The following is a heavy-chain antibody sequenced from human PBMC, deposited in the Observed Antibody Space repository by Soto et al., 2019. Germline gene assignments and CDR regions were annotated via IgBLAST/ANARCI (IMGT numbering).Heavy chain of an antibody. D-gene: IGHD6-13*01. J-gene: IGHJ6*02. V-gene: IGHV4-4*07. CDR2: IYTSGST. CDR1: GGSISSYY. CDR3: ARRSSSWYQYGMDV. Sequence: NPSETLSLTCTVSGGSISSYYWSWIRQPAGKGLEWIGRIYTSGSTNYNPSLKSRVTMSVDTSKNQFSLKLSSVTAADTAVYYCARRSSSWYQYGMDVWGQGTTVTVSS.